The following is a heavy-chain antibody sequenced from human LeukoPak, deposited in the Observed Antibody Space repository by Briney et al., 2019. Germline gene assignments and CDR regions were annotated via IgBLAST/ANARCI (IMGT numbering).Heavy chain of an antibody. D-gene: IGHD6-13*01. CDR3: ARDHIAAAGTDY. CDR2: ISSSSSTI. J-gene: IGHJ4*02. V-gene: IGHV3-48*01. Sequence: PGGSLRLSCAASGFAFSSYSMNWVRQAPGKGLEWVSYISSSSSTIYYADSVKGRFTISRDNAKKSLYLQMNSLRAEDTAVYYRARDHIAAAGTDYWGQGTLVTVSS. CDR1: GFAFSSYS.